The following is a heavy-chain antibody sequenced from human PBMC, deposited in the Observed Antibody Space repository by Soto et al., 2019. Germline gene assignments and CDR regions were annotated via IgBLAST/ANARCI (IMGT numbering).Heavy chain of an antibody. Sequence: LRLSCAGSGFSFSSDSMGWVRQAPGKGLEWVASTSSSGSFMNYADSVKGRFTISRDNAKNSLYLQMSGLKDEDTAVYYCARDPPTGTTLDWADSWGQGTLVTVSS. D-gene: IGHD1-7*01. CDR1: GFSFSSDS. V-gene: IGHV3-21*01. CDR2: TSSSGSFM. J-gene: IGHJ4*02. CDR3: ARDPPTGTTLDWADS.